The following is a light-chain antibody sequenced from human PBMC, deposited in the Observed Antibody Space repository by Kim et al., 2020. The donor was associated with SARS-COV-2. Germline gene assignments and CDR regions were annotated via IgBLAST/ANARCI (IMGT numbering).Light chain of an antibody. V-gene: IGKV1-39*01. CDR1: QSISNY. CDR2: AVS. CDR3: QQSYLTLRT. J-gene: IGKJ1*01. Sequence: ASVGDRVTITGRTSQSISNYLNWYQHKPGRAPKLLISAVSTLQTGVPSRFSGSGSGTDFTLTITSLQLEDFATYYCQQSYLTLRTFGQGTKVDIK.